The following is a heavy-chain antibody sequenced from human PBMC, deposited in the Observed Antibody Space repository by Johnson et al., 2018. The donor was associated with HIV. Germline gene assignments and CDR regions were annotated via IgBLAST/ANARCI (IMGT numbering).Heavy chain of an antibody. Sequence: QVQLVESGGGVVQPGGSLRLSCAASGFTFSSYGMHWVRQAPGKGLEWVAFIRYDGSNKYYADYVKGRFTISRDNSKNTLYLQMNSLRAEDTAVYYCAKGAQWLPSDAFDIWGQGTMVTVSS. V-gene: IGHV3-30*02. CDR2: IRYDGSNK. CDR1: GFTFSSYG. D-gene: IGHD6-19*01. CDR3: AKGAQWLPSDAFDI. J-gene: IGHJ3*02.